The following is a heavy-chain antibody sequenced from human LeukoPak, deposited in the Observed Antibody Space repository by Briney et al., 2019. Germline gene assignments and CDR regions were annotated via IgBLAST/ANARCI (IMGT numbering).Heavy chain of an antibody. CDR2: IWYDGNNR. D-gene: IGHD1-26*01. J-gene: IGHJ4*02. CDR3: ARDVEGTIDY. V-gene: IGHV3-33*01. Sequence: PGRSLRLSCEASGFIFSIYGMHWVRQAPGKGLEWVAVIWYDGNNRFYADSVKGRFTISRDNSKNTLYLQMNSLRAEDTAVYFCARDVEGTIDYWGQGTLVTVSS. CDR1: GFIFSIYG.